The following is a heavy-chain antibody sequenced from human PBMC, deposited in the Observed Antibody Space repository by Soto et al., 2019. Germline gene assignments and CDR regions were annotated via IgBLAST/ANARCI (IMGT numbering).Heavy chain of an antibody. CDR3: AHRHLRSRQATVTTGHAFDI. D-gene: IGHD4-17*01. CDR2: IYWDDDK. V-gene: IGHV2-5*02. J-gene: IGHJ3*02. Sequence: QITLKESGPTLVKPTQTLTLTCTFSGFSLSTSGVGVGWIRQPPGKALEWLALIYWDDDKRYSPSLKSRLTITKDTSKNQVVLTMSNMDPVDTATYNCAHRHLRSRQATVTTGHAFDIWGQGTMVTVSS. CDR1: GFSLSTSGVG.